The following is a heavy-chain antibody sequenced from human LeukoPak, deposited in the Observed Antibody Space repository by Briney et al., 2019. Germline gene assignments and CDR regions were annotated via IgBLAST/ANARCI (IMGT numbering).Heavy chain of an antibody. CDR3: AHSRVDTAVAPRRDGYNY. CDR2: IYWDDDK. Sequence: SGPTLVNAPQTLTLTCTFSGFSLSTSGVGVGWIRQPPGKALEWLALIYWDDDKRYSPSLKSRLTITKDTSKNQVVLTMTNMDPVDTATYYCAHSRVDTAVAPRRDGYNYWGQGTLVTVSS. D-gene: IGHD5-24*01. CDR1: GFSLSTSGVG. J-gene: IGHJ4*02. V-gene: IGHV2-5*02.